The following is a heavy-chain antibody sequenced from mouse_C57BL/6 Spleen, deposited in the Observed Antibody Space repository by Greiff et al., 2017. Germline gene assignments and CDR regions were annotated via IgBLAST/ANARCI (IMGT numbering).Heavy chain of an antibody. J-gene: IGHJ3*01. D-gene: IGHD1-3*01. CDR2: ISDGGSYT. CDR3: ARVLNQAGFAY. Sequence: EVKLVESGGGLVKPGGSLKLSCAASGFTFSSYAMSWVRQTPEKRLEWVATISDGGSYTYYPDNVKGRFTISRDNAKNNLYLQMSHLKSEDTAMYYCARVLNQAGFAYWGQGTLVTVSA. V-gene: IGHV5-4*03. CDR1: GFTFSSYA.